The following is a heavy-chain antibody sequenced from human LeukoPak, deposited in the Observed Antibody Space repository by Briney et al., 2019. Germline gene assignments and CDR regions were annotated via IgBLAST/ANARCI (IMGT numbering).Heavy chain of an antibody. J-gene: IGHJ5*02. V-gene: IGHV4-39*01. CDR3: ATVRAAAGILYWFGP. D-gene: IGHD6-13*01. CDR1: GGSISSRSYY. Sequence: TSETLSLTCTVSGGSISSRSYYWGWIRQPPGKGLEWIGSISYSGSTYYNPSLKSRVTRSLDTSKNQFSLNMSSVDAADTAVYYCATVRAAAGILYWFGPCGEGALV. CDR2: ISYSGST.